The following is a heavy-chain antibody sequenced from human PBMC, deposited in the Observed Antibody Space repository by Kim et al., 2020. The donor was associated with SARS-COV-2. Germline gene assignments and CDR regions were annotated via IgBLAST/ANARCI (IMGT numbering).Heavy chain of an antibody. CDR2: MNPNSGNT. J-gene: IGHJ5*02. V-gene: IGHV1-8*01. D-gene: IGHD6-13*01. CDR3: ARGANIAAAGTGFDP. Sequence: ASVKVSCKASGYTFTSYDINWVRQATGQGLEWMGWMNPNSGNTGYAQKFQGRVTMTRNTSISTAYMELSSLRSEDTAVYYCARGANIAAAGTGFDPWGQGTLVTVSS. CDR1: GYTFTSYD.